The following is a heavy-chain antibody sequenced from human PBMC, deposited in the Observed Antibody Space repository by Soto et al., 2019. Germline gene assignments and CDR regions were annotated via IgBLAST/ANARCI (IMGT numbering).Heavy chain of an antibody. CDR3: AKDGECSGGSGFYYYYYGFDV. CDR1: GFTFSSYA. Sequence: GGSLRLSCAASGFTFSSYAMSWVRPAPGKGLEWVSAISGSGGRTYYADSVKGRFAISRDTSKNTLYLQMNSLRAADTDVYYCAKDGECSGGSGFYYYYYGFDVWGQGTTVTVSS. V-gene: IGHV3-23*01. J-gene: IGHJ6*02. D-gene: IGHD2-15*01. CDR2: ISGSGGRT.